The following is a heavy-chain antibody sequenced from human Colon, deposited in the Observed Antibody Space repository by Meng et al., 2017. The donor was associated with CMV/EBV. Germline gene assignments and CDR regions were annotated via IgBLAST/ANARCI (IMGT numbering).Heavy chain of an antibody. CDR3: ARDRLRTCSSTSCYMGIYYYYYGMDV. D-gene: IGHD2-2*02. Sequence: GESLKISCAASKFTVSSNEMNWVRQAPGKGLEWVSSISGGSTYYADSRKGRFTISRDNSKNTLYLQMNSLRAEDTAVYYCARDRLRTCSSTSCYMGIYYYYYGMDVWGQGTTVTVSS. V-gene: IGHV3-38-3*01. CDR2: ISGGST. J-gene: IGHJ6*02. CDR1: KFTVSSNE.